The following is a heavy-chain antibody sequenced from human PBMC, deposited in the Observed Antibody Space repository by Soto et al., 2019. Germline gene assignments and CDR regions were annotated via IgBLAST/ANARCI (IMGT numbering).Heavy chain of an antibody. Sequence: ASVKVSCKASGGTFSRYTINWVRQAPGQGLEWMGGITPVFGKPNYAQKFQGRVTITADESTSTGYMELRSLRSDDTAVYYCATDGALYDSSAYYFLYWGQGTLVTVSS. D-gene: IGHD3-22*01. J-gene: IGHJ4*02. CDR1: GGTFSRYT. CDR2: ITPVFGKP. CDR3: ATDGALYDSSAYYFLY. V-gene: IGHV1-69*13.